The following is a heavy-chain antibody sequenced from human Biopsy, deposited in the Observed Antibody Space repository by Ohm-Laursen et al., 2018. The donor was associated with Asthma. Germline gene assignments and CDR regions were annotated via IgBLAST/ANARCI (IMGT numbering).Heavy chain of an antibody. J-gene: IGHJ4*02. D-gene: IGHD2-21*02. CDR3: ARGVDRVTGLLDHFDS. CDR1: GGSISVGNW. CDR2: IYHLGNA. Sequence: PSETLSLTCDVSGGSISVGNWWSWVRQPPGRGLEWIGQIYHLGNANYNPSLKSRVTMSVDKSKNQFSLKLTSVTAADTAVYYCARGVDRVTGLLDHFDSWGQGTLVTVSS. V-gene: IGHV4-4*02.